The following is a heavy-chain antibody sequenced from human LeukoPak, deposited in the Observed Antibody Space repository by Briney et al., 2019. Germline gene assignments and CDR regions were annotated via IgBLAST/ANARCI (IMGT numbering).Heavy chain of an antibody. CDR2: ITSSSRYI. V-gene: IGHV3-21*06. CDR1: GFTFSDYS. CDR3: ARERHTFDP. Sequence: GGSLRLSYAASGFTFSDYSMNWVRQAPGKGLEWVSSITSSSRYIYYADSVKGRFTISRDDARSSLYLLMNSLRVEDTAVYYCARERHTFDPWGQGTLVTVSS. J-gene: IGHJ5*02. D-gene: IGHD6-25*01.